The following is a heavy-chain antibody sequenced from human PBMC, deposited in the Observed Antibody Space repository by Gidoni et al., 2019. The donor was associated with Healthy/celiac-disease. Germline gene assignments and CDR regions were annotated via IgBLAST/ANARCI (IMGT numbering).Heavy chain of an antibody. CDR2: SSAYNGNT. CDR3: ARTTTVTTRRLGFDI. J-gene: IGHJ3*02. V-gene: IGHV1-18*01. Sequence: QVQLVQSGAEVKKPGASVKVSCKASGYTFTSYGISWVRQAPGQGLEWRGWSSAYNGNTNYAQKLQGRVTMTTDTSTSTAYMELRSLRSDDTAVYYCARTTTVTTRRLGFDIWGQGTMVTVSS. D-gene: IGHD4-17*01. CDR1: GYTFTSYG.